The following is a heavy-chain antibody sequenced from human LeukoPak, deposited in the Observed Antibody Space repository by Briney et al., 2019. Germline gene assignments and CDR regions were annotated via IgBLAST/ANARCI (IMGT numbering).Heavy chain of an antibody. D-gene: IGHD2-15*01. V-gene: IGHV1-2*06. J-gene: IGHJ5*02. CDR1: GYTFTGYY. CDR2: INPNSGGT. Sequence: GASVKVSCKASGYTFTGYYMHWVRQAPGQGLEWMGRINPNSGGTNHAQKFQGRVTMTRDTSISTAYMELSRLRSDDTAVYYCARVLDSVVVVAAVFDPWGQGTLVTVSS. CDR3: ARVLDSVVVVAAVFDP.